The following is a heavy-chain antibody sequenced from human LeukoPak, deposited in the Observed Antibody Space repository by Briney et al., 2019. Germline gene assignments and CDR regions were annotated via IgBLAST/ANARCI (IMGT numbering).Heavy chain of an antibody. J-gene: IGHJ4*02. CDR2: IWYDGSNK. Sequence: PGRSLRLSCAASGFTFRSYGMHWVRQAPGKGLQWVAVIWYDGSNKYYADSVKGRFTISRDNSKNTLSLQINSLRAEDTAVYYCARERPPLEKYSFDYWGQGTLVTVSS. D-gene: IGHD2/OR15-2a*01. V-gene: IGHV3-33*01. CDR3: ARERPPLEKYSFDY. CDR1: GFTFRSYG.